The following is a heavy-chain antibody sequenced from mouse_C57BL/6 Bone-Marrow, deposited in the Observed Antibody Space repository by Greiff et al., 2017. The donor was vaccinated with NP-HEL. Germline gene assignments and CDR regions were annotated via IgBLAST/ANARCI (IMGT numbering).Heavy chain of an antibody. J-gene: IGHJ1*03. CDR1: GYTFTSHW. Sequence: QVQLQQSGPELVRPGASVKISCKAPGYTFTSHWMQWVRQRPGQGLGWIGGIFPGSGSTYYNEKFKGKATLTVDTASSTAYMQLSSLTSEDSAVYFCARGTTVVAPYWYFDVWGTGTTVTVSS. CDR3: ARGTTVVAPYWYFDV. D-gene: IGHD1-1*01. CDR2: IFPGSGST. V-gene: IGHV1-56*01.